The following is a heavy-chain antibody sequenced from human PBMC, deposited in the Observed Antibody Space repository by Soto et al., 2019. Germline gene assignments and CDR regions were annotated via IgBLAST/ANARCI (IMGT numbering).Heavy chain of an antibody. Sequence: ASVKVSCKASGYTFSTYALHWVRQAPGQGLEWMGWINGGNGHTRYSQKFKDRVTISRDTPASTAYMELSGLRSEDTAVYYCARDSRYVWGSYRYYYYGMDVWGQGTTVTVSS. CDR3: ARDSRYVWGSYRYYYYGMDV. CDR2: INGGNGHT. V-gene: IGHV1-3*01. D-gene: IGHD3-16*02. CDR1: GYTFSTYA. J-gene: IGHJ6*02.